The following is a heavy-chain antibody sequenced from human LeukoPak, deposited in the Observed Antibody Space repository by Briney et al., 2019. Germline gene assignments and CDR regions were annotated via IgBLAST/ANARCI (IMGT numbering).Heavy chain of an antibody. J-gene: IGHJ4*02. D-gene: IGHD2-21*02. CDR1: GYTFTSYG. CDR2: ISAYNGNT. Sequence: VASVKVSCKASGYTFTSYGISWVRQAPGQGLEWMGWISAYNGNTNYAQKLQGRVTMTTDTSTSTAYMELRSLRSDDTAVYYCASPQEPAYCGGDCYSMDYWGQGTLVTVSS. CDR3: ASPQEPAYCGGDCYSMDY. V-gene: IGHV1-18*01.